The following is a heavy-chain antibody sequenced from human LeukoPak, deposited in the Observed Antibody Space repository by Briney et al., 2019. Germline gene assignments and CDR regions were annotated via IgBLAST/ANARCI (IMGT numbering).Heavy chain of an antibody. Sequence: GGSLRLSCAASGFTFSSYGMHWVRQAPGKGLEWVAVIWYDGSNKHYADSVKGRFTISRDNSKNTLYLQMNSLRAEDTAVYYCARDSQPRYFDWLLDYWGQGTLVTVSS. CDR3: ARDSQPRYFDWLLDY. V-gene: IGHV3-33*01. D-gene: IGHD3-9*01. CDR1: GFTFSSYG. CDR2: IWYDGSNK. J-gene: IGHJ4*02.